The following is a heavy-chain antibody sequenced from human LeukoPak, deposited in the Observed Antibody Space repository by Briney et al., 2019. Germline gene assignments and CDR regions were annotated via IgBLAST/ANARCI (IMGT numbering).Heavy chain of an antibody. D-gene: IGHD3-22*01. J-gene: IGHJ3*02. CDR1: GGSISSYY. Sequence: SETLSLTCTVSGGSISSYYWSWIRQPAGKGLEWIGSIYYSGSTYYNPSLKSRVTISVDTSKNQFSLKLSSVTAADTAVYYCARERGSYDSSGYYYSDAFDIWGQGTMVTVSS. V-gene: IGHV4-4*07. CDR2: IYYSGST. CDR3: ARERGSYDSSGYYYSDAFDI.